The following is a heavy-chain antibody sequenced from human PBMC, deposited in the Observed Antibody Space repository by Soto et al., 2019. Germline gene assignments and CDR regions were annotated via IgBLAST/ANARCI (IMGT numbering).Heavy chain of an antibody. Sequence: SETLSLTCAVYGGSFSGYYWSWIRQPPGKGLEWIGEINHSGSTNYNPSLKSRVTISVDTSKNQFSLKLSSVTAADTAVYYCARGPYCTNCVCEPYYFDYCGQGTLVTVSS. J-gene: IGHJ4*02. CDR3: ARGPYCTNCVCEPYYFDY. CDR2: INHSGST. D-gene: IGHD2-8*01. CDR1: GGSFSGYY. V-gene: IGHV4-34*01.